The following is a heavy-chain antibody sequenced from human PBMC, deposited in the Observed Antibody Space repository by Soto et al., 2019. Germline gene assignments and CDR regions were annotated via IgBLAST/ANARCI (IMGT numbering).Heavy chain of an antibody. J-gene: IGHJ4*02. V-gene: IGHV1-69*02. D-gene: IGHD4-17*01. CDR3: AKYHDYGYQNFDY. CDR2: IIPILGIA. Sequence: QVQLVQSGAEVKKPGSSVKVSCKASGGTFSSYTISWVRQAPGQGLEWMGRIIPILGIANYAQKFQGRVTITPDYSTLTAYLELSSLSSEATAVYYCAKYHDYGYQNFDYWGQVTLVTVSS. CDR1: GGTFSSYT.